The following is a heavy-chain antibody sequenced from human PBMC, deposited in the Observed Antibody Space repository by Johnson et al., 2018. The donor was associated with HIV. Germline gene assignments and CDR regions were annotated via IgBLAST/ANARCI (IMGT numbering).Heavy chain of an antibody. V-gene: IGHV3-30*02. CDR1: GFTFSSYG. CDR2: IRYDGSNK. J-gene: IGHJ3*02. Sequence: QVQLVESGGGVVQPGGSLRLSCAASGFTFSSYGMHWVRQAPGKGLEWVAFIRYDGSNKYYADSVKGRFTISRDNSKNTLYLQMNSLRAEDTAVYYCASWGVGSSWNHDAFDIWGQGTMVTVSS. D-gene: IGHD6-13*01. CDR3: ASWGVGSSWNHDAFDI.